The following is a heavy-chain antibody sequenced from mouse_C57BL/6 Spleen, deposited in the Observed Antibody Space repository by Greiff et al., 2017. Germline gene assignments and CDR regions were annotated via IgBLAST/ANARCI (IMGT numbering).Heavy chain of an antibody. CDR2: INPNNGGT. Sequence: VQLQQSGPELVKPGASVKISCKASGYTFTDYYMNWVKQSHGKSLEWIGDINPNNGGTSYNQKFKGKATLTVDKSSSTAYMELRSLTSEDSAVYYCARMAQATDYWGQGTTLTVSS. D-gene: IGHD3-2*02. J-gene: IGHJ2*01. V-gene: IGHV1-26*01. CDR3: ARMAQATDY. CDR1: GYTFTDYY.